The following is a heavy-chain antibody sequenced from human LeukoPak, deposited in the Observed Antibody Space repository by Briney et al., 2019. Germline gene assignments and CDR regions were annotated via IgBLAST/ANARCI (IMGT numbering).Heavy chain of an antibody. CDR3: ARVYYYYDSSGILTLYFDY. D-gene: IGHD3-22*01. CDR1: GYTFTSYY. V-gene: IGHV1-2*02. Sequence: GSVTVSCKPSGYTFTSYYMHWVRQAPGQGVEWRGGVNPTSGGTKYAQKFQGRVTMTRDTSISTAYMELSRRRSDDTAVYYCARVYYYYDSSGILTLYFDYWGQGTLVTVSS. CDR2: VNPTSGGT. J-gene: IGHJ4*02.